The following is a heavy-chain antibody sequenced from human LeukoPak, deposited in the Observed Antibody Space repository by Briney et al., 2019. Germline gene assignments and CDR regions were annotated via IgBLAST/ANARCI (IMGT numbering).Heavy chain of an antibody. CDR2: ISGFGDGT. D-gene: IGHD3-3*01. Sequence: GGSLRLSCAASGFTVSSFMMTWVRQAPGKGLEWVSAISGFGDGTYYADSVKGRFTISRDNSKNTLYLQMNSLRAEDAAVYYCAKDSPSRITIFGVVPFPIDYWGQGTLVTVSS. V-gene: IGHV3-23*01. J-gene: IGHJ4*02. CDR3: AKDSPSRITIFGVVPFPIDY. CDR1: GFTVSSFM.